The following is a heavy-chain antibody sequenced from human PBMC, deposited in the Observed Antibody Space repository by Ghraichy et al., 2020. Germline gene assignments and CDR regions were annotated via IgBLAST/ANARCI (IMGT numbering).Heavy chain of an antibody. D-gene: IGHD1-26*01. CDR3: AREGVGATDDAFDI. J-gene: IGHJ3*02. CDR1: GFTFSSYD. V-gene: IGHV3-13*01. CDR2: IGTAGDT. Sequence: GGSLRLSCAASGFTFSSYDMHWVRQATGKGLEWVSAIGTAGDTYYPGSVKGRFTISRENAKNSLYLQMNSLRAGDTAVYYCAREGVGATDDAFDIWGQGTMVTVSS.